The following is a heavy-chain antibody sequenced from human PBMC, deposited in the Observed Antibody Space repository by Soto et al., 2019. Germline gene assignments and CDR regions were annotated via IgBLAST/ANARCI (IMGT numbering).Heavy chain of an antibody. CDR1: GYSFTSYW. D-gene: IGHD3-10*01. CDR3: ARHLTDYYYGSGSPDY. V-gene: IGHV5-51*01. Sequence: GESLKISCKGSGYSFTSYWIGWVRQMPGKGLEWMGIIYPGDSDTRYSPSLQGQVPISADKSISTAYLQWSSLKASDTAMYYCARHLTDYYYGSGSPDYWGQGTLVTVSS. CDR2: IYPGDSDT. J-gene: IGHJ4*02.